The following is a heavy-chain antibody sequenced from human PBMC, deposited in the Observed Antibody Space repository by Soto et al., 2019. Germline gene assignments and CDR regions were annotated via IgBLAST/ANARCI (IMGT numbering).Heavy chain of an antibody. CDR1: GGTFSSYA. D-gene: IGHD2-15*01. CDR2: IIPIFGTA. CDR3: ARGTVVVAANSRYYYGMDV. Sequence: QVQLVQSGAEVKKPGSSVKVSCKASGGTFSSYAISWVRQAPGQGLEWMGGIIPIFGTANYAQKFQGRVTITADESTSTAYMELSILRSEDTAVYYCARGTVVVAANSRYYYGMDVWGQGTTVTVSS. V-gene: IGHV1-69*12. J-gene: IGHJ6*02.